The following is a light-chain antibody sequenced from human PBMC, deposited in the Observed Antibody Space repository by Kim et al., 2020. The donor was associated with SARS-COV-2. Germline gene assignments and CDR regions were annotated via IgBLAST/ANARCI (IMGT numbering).Light chain of an antibody. Sequence: GKTVTISCTRSSGSIGSNYGQWYQQRPGRSPTTVIYEDNQRPSGVPDRFSGSIDSSSNSASLTISGLTTEDEADYYCQSYDNFNQVFGGGTKVTVL. CDR1: SGSIGSNY. CDR2: EDN. V-gene: IGLV6-57*01. J-gene: IGLJ6*01. CDR3: QSYDNFNQV.